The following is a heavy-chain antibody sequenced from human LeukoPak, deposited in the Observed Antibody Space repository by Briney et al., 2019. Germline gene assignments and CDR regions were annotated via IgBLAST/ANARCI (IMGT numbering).Heavy chain of an antibody. CDR1: GYDFSYYW. CDR2: IFPGDSDT. J-gene: IGHJ5*02. Sequence: GESLQISCKGSGYDFSYYWIGWGRQMPGKGLEWMGIIFPGDSDTKYSPSFQGQVTISADKSISTAYLQWSSLKASDTAMYYCARQGYSSSWYQRYNWFDPWGQGTLVTVSS. V-gene: IGHV5-51*01. CDR3: ARQGYSSSWYQRYNWFDP. D-gene: IGHD6-13*01.